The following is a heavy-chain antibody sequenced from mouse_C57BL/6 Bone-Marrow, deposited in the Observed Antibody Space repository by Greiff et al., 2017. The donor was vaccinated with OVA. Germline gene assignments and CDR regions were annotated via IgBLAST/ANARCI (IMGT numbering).Heavy chain of an antibody. V-gene: IGHV1-50*01. CDR2: IDPSDSYT. D-gene: IGHD2-4*01. Sequence: QVQLQQPGAELVKPGASVKLSCKASGSTFTSSWMPWVQQRPGQGLELIGEIDPSDSYTNYNQKFKGKATLTVDTSSSTAYMQLSSLTSEDSAVYYCARQGGDYERYWYFDVWGTGTTVTVSS. CDR1: GSTFTSSW. CDR3: ARQGGDYERYWYFDV. J-gene: IGHJ1*03.